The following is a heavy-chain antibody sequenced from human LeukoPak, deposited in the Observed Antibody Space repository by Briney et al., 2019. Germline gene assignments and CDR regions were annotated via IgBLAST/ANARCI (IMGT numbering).Heavy chain of an antibody. J-gene: IGHJ4*02. Sequence: GASVKVSCKVSGYTLTELTMHWVRQAPGKGLEWMGGFDPEGGETIYAQKFQGRVTMTEDTSTDTAYMELSSLRSEDTAVYYCATDSTKKKIPLWQPLGYWGQGTLVTVSS. V-gene: IGHV1-24*01. CDR1: GYTLTELT. D-gene: IGHD5-18*01. CDR3: ATDSTKKKIPLWQPLGY. CDR2: FDPEGGET.